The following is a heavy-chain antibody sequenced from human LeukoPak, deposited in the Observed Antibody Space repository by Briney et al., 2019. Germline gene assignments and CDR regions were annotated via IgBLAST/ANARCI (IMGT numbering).Heavy chain of an antibody. CDR2: IYYSGST. D-gene: IGHD3-22*01. CDR1: GGSISGYY. V-gene: IGHV4-59*01. Sequence: SETLSLTCTVSGGSISGYYWSWIRQPPGKGLEWIGYIYYSGSTNYNPSLKGRVTMSVDTSKNQFSLKLSSVTAADTAVYYCARFEIGVDYYDTTGGFDYRGQGTLVTVSS. J-gene: IGHJ4*02. CDR3: ARFEIGVDYYDTTGGFDY.